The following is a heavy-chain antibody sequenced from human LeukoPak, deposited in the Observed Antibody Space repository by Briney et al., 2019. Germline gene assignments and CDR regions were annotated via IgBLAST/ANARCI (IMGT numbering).Heavy chain of an antibody. V-gene: IGHV4-38-2*02. CDR1: GYSISSGYY. J-gene: IGHJ4*02. D-gene: IGHD3-22*01. CDR2: IYYSGST. CDR3: ARDGYYYDSSGHDY. Sequence: PSETLSLTCTVSGYSISSGYYWGWIRQPPGKGLEWIGSIYYSGSTYYNPSLRSRVTISVDTSKNQFSLKLSSVTAADTAVYYCARDGYYYDSSGHDYWGQGTLVTVSS.